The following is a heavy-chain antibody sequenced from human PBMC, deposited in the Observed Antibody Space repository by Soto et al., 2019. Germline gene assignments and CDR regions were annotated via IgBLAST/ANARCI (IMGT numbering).Heavy chain of an antibody. CDR2: IYYSGST. CDR1: GGSISSSNYY. CDR3: AIGTTNYYYGMDV. D-gene: IGHD4-4*01. J-gene: IGHJ6*02. V-gene: IGHV4-39*01. Sequence: SETLSLTCTVSGGSISSSNYYWGWIRQPPGKGLEWIGSIYYSGSTYYNPSLKSRVTISVDTSKNQFSLKLSSVTAADTAVYYCAIGTTNYYYGMDVWGQGTTVTVSS.